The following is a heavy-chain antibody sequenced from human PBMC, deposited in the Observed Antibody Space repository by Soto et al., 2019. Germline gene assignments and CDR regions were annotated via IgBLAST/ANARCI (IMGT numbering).Heavy chain of an antibody. D-gene: IGHD6-13*01. CDR1: GFTFSSYG. CDR3: ARDPALSYSSSWGGAFDI. CDR2: IWYDGSNK. Sequence: GGSLRLSCAASGFTFSSYGMHWVRQAPGKGLEWVAVIWYDGSNKYYADSVKGRFTISRDNSKNTLYLQMNSLRAEDTAVYYCARDPALSYSSSWGGAFDIWGQGTMVTVSS. J-gene: IGHJ3*02. V-gene: IGHV3-33*01.